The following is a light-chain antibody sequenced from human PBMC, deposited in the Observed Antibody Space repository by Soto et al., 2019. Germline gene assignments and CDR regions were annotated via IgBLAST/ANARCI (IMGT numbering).Light chain of an antibody. Sequence: QSALTQPASVSGSPGQSITISCTGGSSDIGSYNRVSWYQQPPGTAPKLIIYEVNNRPSGVPDRFSGSKSGNTASLTISGLQAEDEADYYCNSFTTSSTYVFGTGTKVTVL. CDR2: EVN. CDR3: NSFTTSSTYV. J-gene: IGLJ1*01. CDR1: SSDIGSYNR. V-gene: IGLV2-18*02.